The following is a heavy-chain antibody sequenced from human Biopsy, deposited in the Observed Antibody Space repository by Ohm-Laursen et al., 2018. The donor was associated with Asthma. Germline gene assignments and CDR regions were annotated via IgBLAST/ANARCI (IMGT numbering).Heavy chain of an antibody. V-gene: IGHV3-30*19. Sequence: SLRLSCAASGFTFSSYGMHWVRQAPGKGLEWVAVIWYDGSNKYYADSVKGRFTISRDNSKNTLYLQMNSLRAEDTAVYYCTRDAWELQKPYAYYFDYWGQGTLVTVSS. CDR3: TRDAWELQKPYAYYFDY. D-gene: IGHD1-26*01. CDR1: GFTFSSYG. J-gene: IGHJ4*02. CDR2: IWYDGSNK.